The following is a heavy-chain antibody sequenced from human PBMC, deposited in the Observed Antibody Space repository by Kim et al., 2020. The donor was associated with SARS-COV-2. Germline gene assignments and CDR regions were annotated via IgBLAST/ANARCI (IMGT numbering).Heavy chain of an antibody. J-gene: IGHJ5*02. Sequence: SETLSLTCAVYGGSFSGYYWSWIRQPPGKGLEWIGEINHSGSTNYNPSLKSRVTISVDTSKNQFSLKLSSVTAADTAVYYCARGVGKEGFSFSVGLDPWGQGTLVTVSS. CDR2: INHSGST. V-gene: IGHV4-34*01. D-gene: IGHD3-10*01. CDR1: GGSFSGYY. CDR3: ARGVGKEGFSFSVGLDP.